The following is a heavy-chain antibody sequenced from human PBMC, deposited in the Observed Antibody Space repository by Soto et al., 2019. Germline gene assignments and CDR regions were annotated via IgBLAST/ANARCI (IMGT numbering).Heavy chain of an antibody. Sequence: QVQLVQSGAEVKKRGASVKVSCKTYGCTFTSYHISWVRQAPGQGLEWMGWISAYNTNTNYAQKFQGRVTMTTDTLTSTAYMELRSLRSDDTAVYYCARDTPPTDYWGQGTLVTVSS. CDR2: ISAYNTNT. J-gene: IGHJ4*02. V-gene: IGHV1-18*01. CDR1: GCTFTSYH. CDR3: ARDTPPTDY.